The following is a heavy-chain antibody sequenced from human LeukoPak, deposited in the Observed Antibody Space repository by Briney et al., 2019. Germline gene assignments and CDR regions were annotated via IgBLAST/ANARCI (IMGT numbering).Heavy chain of an antibody. CDR3: ARGLDWNDELDY. J-gene: IGHJ4*02. D-gene: IGHD1-1*01. Sequence: PSETLSLTCAVYGGSFSGYYWSWIRQPPGKGLEWIGEINHSGSTNYNPSLKSRVTISVDTSKNQFSLKLSSVTAADTAVYYCARGLDWNDELDYWGQGTLVTVPS. CDR1: GGSFSGYY. CDR2: INHSGST. V-gene: IGHV4-34*01.